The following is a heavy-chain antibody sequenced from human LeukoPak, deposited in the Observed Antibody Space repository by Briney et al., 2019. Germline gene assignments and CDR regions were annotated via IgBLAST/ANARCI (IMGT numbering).Heavy chain of an antibody. D-gene: IGHD4/OR15-4a*01. Sequence: PGVSLTLSCAASGFTFSSYAMGWVRLAPGKGLEWVSLISGSGDNSYYADSVKGRFTISRDNSKNTLYLQMSSLRAEDTALYYCAKCLGDGTNYYFAHWDQGTLVTVSS. CDR2: ISGSGDNS. J-gene: IGHJ4*02. V-gene: IGHV3-23*01. CDR1: GFTFSSYA. CDR3: AKCLGDGTNYYFAH.